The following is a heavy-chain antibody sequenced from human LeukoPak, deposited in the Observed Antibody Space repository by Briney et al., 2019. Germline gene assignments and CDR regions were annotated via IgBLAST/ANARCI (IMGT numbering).Heavy chain of an antibody. Sequence: GGSLRLSCAASGFTFSSYGMHWVRQAPGKGLEWVAVISYDGSNKYYADSVKGRFTIYRDNSKNTLYLQMNSLRAEDTAVYYCAKDWRLLAAADYSPSYYYYYGMDVWGQGTTVTVSS. D-gene: IGHD6-13*01. CDR1: GFTFSSYG. CDR3: AKDWRLLAAADYSPSYYYYYGMDV. V-gene: IGHV3-30*18. J-gene: IGHJ6*02. CDR2: ISYDGSNK.